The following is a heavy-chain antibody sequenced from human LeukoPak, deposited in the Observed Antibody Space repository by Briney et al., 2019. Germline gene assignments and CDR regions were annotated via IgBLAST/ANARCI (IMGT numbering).Heavy chain of an antibody. CDR1: GGFISNYY. J-gene: IGHJ4*02. CDR2: MSTSGKT. Sequence: SETLSLTCSVSGGFISNYYWSWIRRPAGKGLEWIGRMSTSGKTNYNPSLKSPVTMSVDTSNNQFFLNLSSVTAADTAVYYCARDSRYYDYWSGYLDYWGQGTLVTVSS. D-gene: IGHD3-3*01. CDR3: ARDSRYYDYWSGYLDY. V-gene: IGHV4-4*07.